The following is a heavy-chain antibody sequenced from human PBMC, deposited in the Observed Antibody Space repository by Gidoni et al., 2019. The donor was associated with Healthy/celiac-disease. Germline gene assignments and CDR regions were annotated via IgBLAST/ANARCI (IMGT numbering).Heavy chain of an antibody. D-gene: IGHD3-10*01. V-gene: IGHV4-39*07. Sequence: QLPLQESGPGLVKPSETLSLTCTVSGGSISSSSYYWGWIRQPPGKGLEWIGSIYYSGSTYYNPSLKSRVNISVYTSKNQFSLKLSSVTAADTAVYYCARDLLWFGELLGAFDIWGQGTMGT. CDR2: IYYSGST. CDR1: GGSISSSSYY. CDR3: ARDLLWFGELLGAFDI. J-gene: IGHJ3*02.